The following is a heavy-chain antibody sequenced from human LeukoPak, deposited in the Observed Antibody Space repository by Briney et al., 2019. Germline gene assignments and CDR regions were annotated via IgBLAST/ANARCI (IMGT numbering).Heavy chain of an antibody. D-gene: IGHD1-26*01. CDR1: GGTFSSYA. Sequence: GASVKVSCKASGGTFSSYAISRVRQAPGQGLEWMGGIIPIFGTANYAQKFQGRVTITADESTSTAYMELSSLRSEDTAVYYCARGGYSGNYNSYFDYWGQGTLVTVSS. CDR3: ARGGYSGNYNSYFDY. J-gene: IGHJ4*02. V-gene: IGHV1-69*13. CDR2: IIPIFGTA.